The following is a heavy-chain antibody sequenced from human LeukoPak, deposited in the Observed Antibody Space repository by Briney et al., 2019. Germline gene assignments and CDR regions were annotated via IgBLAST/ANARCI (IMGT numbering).Heavy chain of an antibody. V-gene: IGHV4-30-4*01. D-gene: IGHD1-26*01. Sequence: SETLSLTCTVSGGSISSGDYYWSWIRQPPGKGLEWIGYIYYSGSTYYNPSLKSRVTISVDTSKNQFSLKLSSVTAADTAVYYCARDQDSIVGATGFDYWGQGTLVTVSS. J-gene: IGHJ4*02. CDR1: GGSISSGDYY. CDR3: ARDQDSIVGATGFDY. CDR2: IYYSGST.